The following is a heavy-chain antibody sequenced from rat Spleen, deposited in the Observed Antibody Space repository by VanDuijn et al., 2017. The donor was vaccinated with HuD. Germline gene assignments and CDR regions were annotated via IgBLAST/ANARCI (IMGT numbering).Heavy chain of an antibody. CDR1: GFSLTSYN. Sequence: QVQLKESGPGLVQPSQTLSLTCTVSGFSLTSYNGHWVRQPTRKVLEWMGIIGTGGSTDYNSVPKYRLSISRDTSKIQVFLKLNSLQTEDTGTYYCARLGLGEDYWGQGVMVTVSS. CDR3: ARLGLGEDY. J-gene: IGHJ2*01. CDR2: IGTGGST. V-gene: IGHV2-30*01. D-gene: IGHD5-1*01.